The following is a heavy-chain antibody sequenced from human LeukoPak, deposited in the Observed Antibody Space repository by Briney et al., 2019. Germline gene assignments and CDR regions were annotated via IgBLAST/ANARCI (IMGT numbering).Heavy chain of an antibody. V-gene: IGHV4-39*07. J-gene: IGHJ6*03. Sequence: SETLSLTCTVSGGSISSSSYYWGWIRQPPGKGLEWIGSIYYSGSTNYNPSLKSRVTISVDTSKNQFSLKLSSVTAADTAVYYCARPLRLRRDYYMDVWGKGTTVTISS. CDR1: GGSISSSSYY. CDR2: IYYSGST. D-gene: IGHD4-17*01. CDR3: ARPLRLRRDYYMDV.